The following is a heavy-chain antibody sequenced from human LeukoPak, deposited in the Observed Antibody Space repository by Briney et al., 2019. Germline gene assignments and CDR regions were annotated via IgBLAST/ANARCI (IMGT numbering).Heavy chain of an antibody. Sequence: ASVKVSCKASGYTFTSYGISWVRQAPGQGLEWMGWISTPNGNANYAQNLQGRITMTTDTSTSTAYMELRNLRSDDTAVYYCARGAIPFYYYYMDVWGKGTAVTISS. D-gene: IGHD2-21*01. J-gene: IGHJ6*03. V-gene: IGHV1-18*01. CDR1: GYTFTSYG. CDR3: ARGAIPFYYYYMDV. CDR2: ISTPNGNA.